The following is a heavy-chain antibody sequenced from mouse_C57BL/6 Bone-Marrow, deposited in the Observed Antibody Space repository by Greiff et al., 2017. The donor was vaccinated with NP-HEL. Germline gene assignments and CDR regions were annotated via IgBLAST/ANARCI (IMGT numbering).Heavy chain of an antibody. CDR2: ISYDGSN. V-gene: IGHV3-6*01. J-gene: IGHJ2*01. Sequence: VQLQQSGPGLVKPSQSLSLTCSVTGYSITSGYYWNWIRQFPGNKLEWMGYISYDGSNNYNPSLKNRISITRDTSKNQFFLKLNSVTTEDTATYYCARGANWFYYFDYWGQGTTLTVSS. CDR3: ARGANWFYYFDY. CDR1: GYSITSGYY. D-gene: IGHD4-1*01.